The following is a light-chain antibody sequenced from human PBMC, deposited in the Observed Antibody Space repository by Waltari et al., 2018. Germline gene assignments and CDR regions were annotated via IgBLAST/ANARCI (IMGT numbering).Light chain of an antibody. CDR1: QSVGRS. CDR3: QMYVRLPVT. J-gene: IGKJ1*01. CDR2: DAS. Sequence: EIVLTQSPGPLSLSPGERGTLSCRASQSVGRSLSWYQQKHGQAPRLLSYDASTRATGTPDRFSGGGSGTDFSLTISRLEPEDFAVYYCQMYVRLPVTFGQGTKVEI. V-gene: IGKV3-20*01.